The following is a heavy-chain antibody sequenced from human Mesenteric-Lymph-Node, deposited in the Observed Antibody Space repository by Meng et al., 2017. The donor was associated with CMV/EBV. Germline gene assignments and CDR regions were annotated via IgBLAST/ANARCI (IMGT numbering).Heavy chain of an antibody. CDR2: LGEGGRAT. D-gene: IGHD3-3*01. V-gene: IGHV3-23*03. CDR3: ARDPTGVTRGYFDY. Sequence: SGVTLSSYALTWVRQAAGKGLEWVAVLGEGGRATYYADSVRGRFSISRDISRNHMYLQMNNLRVDDTAVYYCARDPTGVTRGYFDYWGQGTLVTVSS. CDR1: GVTLSSYA. J-gene: IGHJ4*02.